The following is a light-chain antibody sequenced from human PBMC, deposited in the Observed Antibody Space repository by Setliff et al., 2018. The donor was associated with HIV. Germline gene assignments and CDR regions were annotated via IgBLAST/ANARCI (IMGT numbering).Light chain of an antibody. CDR1: SSDVGGYIY. V-gene: IGLV2-14*03. Sequence: QSALTQPASVSGSPGQSITISCTGTSSDVGGYIYVSWYQQHPGKAPQLIIYDVSNRPSGVSNRFSGSKSGNTASLTISGLQAEDEADYYCSSYTKTSTLLFGTGTKVTVL. CDR3: SSYTKTSTLL. CDR2: DVS. J-gene: IGLJ1*01.